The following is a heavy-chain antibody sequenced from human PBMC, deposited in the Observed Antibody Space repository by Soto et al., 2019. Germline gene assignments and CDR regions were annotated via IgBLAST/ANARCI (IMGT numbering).Heavy chain of an antibody. Sequence: GGSLSLSCAASGFNFNNYALPWVRQASGKGLEWVAVVTFDGSRTYYAYSVKGRFPISRDSSNNKVSPHMNSLTHENTAVYYWAKAGWGYDYYYGLDVWGPGATVTVS. CDR3: AKAGWGYDYYYGLDV. D-gene: IGHD3-16*01. CDR1: GFNFNNYA. CDR2: VTFDGSRT. J-gene: IGHJ6*02. V-gene: IGHV3-30*18.